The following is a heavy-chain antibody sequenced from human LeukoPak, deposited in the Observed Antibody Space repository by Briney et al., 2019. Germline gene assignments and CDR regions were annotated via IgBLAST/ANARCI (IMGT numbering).Heavy chain of an antibody. CDR2: MNLDGREE. V-gene: IGHV3-7*01. J-gene: IGHJ3*01. D-gene: IGHD2-8*01. CDR3: TCDLDRSDGL. Sequence: PGGSLRLSCAASGFSFSSYWLSWVRQAPGKGLEWVANMNLDGREEYYEDSVRGRFTISRDNAKNSLYLQMNSLRAEDTAVYYCTCDLDRSDGLWGQGTMVTVSS. CDR1: GFSFSSYW.